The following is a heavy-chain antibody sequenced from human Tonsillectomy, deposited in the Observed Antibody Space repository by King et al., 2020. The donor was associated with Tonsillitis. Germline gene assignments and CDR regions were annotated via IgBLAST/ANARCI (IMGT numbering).Heavy chain of an antibody. D-gene: IGHD6-13*01. CDR3: ATYEEIAAAGTDAFDI. J-gene: IGHJ3*02. Sequence: VQLVESGGGVVQPGRSLRLSCAASGFTFSSYGMHWVRQAPGKGLEWVAVISYDGSNKYYADSVKGRFTISRDNSKNTLYLQMNSLRAEDTAVYYCATYEEIAAAGTDAFDIWGQGTMLTVSS. CDR1: GFTFSSYG. V-gene: IGHV3-33*05. CDR2: ISYDGSNK.